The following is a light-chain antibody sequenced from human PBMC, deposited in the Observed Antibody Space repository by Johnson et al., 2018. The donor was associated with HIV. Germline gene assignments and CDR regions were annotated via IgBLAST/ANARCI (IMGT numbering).Light chain of an antibody. Sequence: SVLTQPPSVSAAPGQKVTFSCSGSTSNIGNNDVSWYRHLPGTAPKLLIYDNYKRPSGIPDRFSGSKSGTSATLDITGLHTGDEADYYCGTGASSLCVYVFATGPKVTVL. CDR3: GTGASSLCVYV. J-gene: IGLJ1*01. CDR2: DNY. CDR1: TSNIGNND. V-gene: IGLV1-51*01.